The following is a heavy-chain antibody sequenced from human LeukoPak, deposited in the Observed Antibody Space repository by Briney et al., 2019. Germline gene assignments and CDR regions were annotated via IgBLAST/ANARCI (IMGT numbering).Heavy chain of an antibody. D-gene: IGHD2-2*01. V-gene: IGHV1-2*02. CDR3: ARVNTPEDPGYCSSTSCSNLNWFDP. CDR1: GYTFTDYY. J-gene: IGHJ5*02. Sequence: ASVKVSCKASGYTFTDYYLHWVRQAPGQGLEWMGWINPISGGTNYAQKLQGRVTMTTDTSTSTAYMELRSLRSDDTAVYYCARVNTPEDPGYCSSTSCSNLNWFDPWGQGTLVTVSS. CDR2: INPISGGT.